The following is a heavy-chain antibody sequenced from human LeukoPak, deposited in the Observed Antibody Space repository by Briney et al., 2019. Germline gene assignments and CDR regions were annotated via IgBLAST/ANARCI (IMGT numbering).Heavy chain of an antibody. CDR1: GYTFTDYY. J-gene: IGHJ3*02. CDR3: QTSDYYYDSSGYYSPRDAFDI. V-gene: IGHV1-69*06. CDR2: IIPIFGTA. Sequence: SVKVSCKASGYTFTDYYMHWVRQAPGQGLEWMGGIIPIFGTANYAQKFQGRVTITADKSTSTAYMELSSLRSEDTAVYYCQTSDYYYDSSGYYSPRDAFDIWGQGTMVTVSS. D-gene: IGHD3-22*01.